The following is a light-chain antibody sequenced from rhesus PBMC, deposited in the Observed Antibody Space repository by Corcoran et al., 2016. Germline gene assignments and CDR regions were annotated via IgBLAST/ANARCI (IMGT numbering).Light chain of an antibody. CDR2: KES. V-gene: IGKV1-16*01. Sequence: DIQMTQSPSSLSASVGDRVTITCQASQSISSWLVGYRQKPGKAPEPRIYKESILDRGVPPRFSGSGSGTDFSLPISSLPPEDFATYYCQQYNSAPLTFGGGTKVEL. CDR3: QQYNSAPLT. J-gene: IGKJ4*01. CDR1: QSISSW.